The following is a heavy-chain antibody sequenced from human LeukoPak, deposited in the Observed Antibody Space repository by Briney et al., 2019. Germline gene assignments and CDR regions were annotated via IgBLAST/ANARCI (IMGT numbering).Heavy chain of an antibody. D-gene: IGHD5-18*01. CDR3: AKGYSYGYVIDY. J-gene: IGHJ4*02. V-gene: IGHV3-9*01. CDR1: GFTFADYA. Sequence: GRSLRLSCAASGFTFADYAMHWVRQAPGNGLEWDSGISWNSGSIGYADSVKGRFTISRDNAKNSLYLQMNSLRAEDTALYYCAKGYSYGYVIDYWGQGTLVTVSS. CDR2: ISWNSGSI.